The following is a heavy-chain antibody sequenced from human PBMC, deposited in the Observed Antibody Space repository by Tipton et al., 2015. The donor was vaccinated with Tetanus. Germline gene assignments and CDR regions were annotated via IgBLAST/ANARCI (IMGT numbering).Heavy chain of an antibody. J-gene: IGHJ6*02. CDR1: GGSINSGGYF. Sequence: TLSLTCSGSGGSINSGGYFWNWIRQQPGKGPEWIGYIYYSGSTYYNPSLKSRVTISVDTSKNQFSLRLSSVTAADTAVYYCARDHGITWGGMGYYYGMDVWGQGTTVTVSS. CDR2: IYYSGST. D-gene: IGHD3-16*01. V-gene: IGHV4-30-4*08. CDR3: ARDHGITWGGMGYYYGMDV.